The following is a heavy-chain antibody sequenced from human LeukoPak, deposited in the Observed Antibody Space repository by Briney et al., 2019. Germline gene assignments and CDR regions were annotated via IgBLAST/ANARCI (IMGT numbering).Heavy chain of an antibody. Sequence: GASVEVSCKASGYTFTGYYMHWVRQAPGQGLEWMGWINPNSGGTNYAQKFQGRVTMTRDTSISTAYMELSRLRSDDTAVYYCARDLRGSSVRYYYYMDVWGKGTTVTVSS. CDR1: GYTFTGYY. CDR3: ARDLRGSSVRYYYYMDV. CDR2: INPNSGGT. V-gene: IGHV1-2*02. D-gene: IGHD6-6*01. J-gene: IGHJ6*03.